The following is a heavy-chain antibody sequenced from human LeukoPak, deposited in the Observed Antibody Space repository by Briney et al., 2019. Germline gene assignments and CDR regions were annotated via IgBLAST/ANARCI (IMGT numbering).Heavy chain of an antibody. Sequence: GGSLRLSCAASGFTFSDYYMSWIRQAPGKGLEGVSYISSSGSTIYYADSVKGRFTISRDNAKNSLYLQMNSLRAEDTAVYYCARAGRIAAARGAFDIWGQGTMVTVSS. CDR1: GFTFSDYY. CDR2: ISSSGSTI. D-gene: IGHD6-13*01. J-gene: IGHJ3*02. V-gene: IGHV3-11*01. CDR3: ARAGRIAAARGAFDI.